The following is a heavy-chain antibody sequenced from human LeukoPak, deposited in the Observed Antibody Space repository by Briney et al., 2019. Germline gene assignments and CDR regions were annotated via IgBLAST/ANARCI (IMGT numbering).Heavy chain of an antibody. V-gene: IGHV3-30-3*01. Sequence: HPGRSLRLSCAASGFTFSSYAMHWVRQAPGKGLEWVAVISYDGSNKYYADSVKGRSTISRDNSKNTLYLQMNSLRAEDTAVYYCARDFWETYYDILTGYFDYYGMDVWGQGTTVTVSS. CDR3: ARDFWETYYDILTGYFDYYGMDV. CDR2: ISYDGSNK. J-gene: IGHJ6*02. D-gene: IGHD3-9*01. CDR1: GFTFSSYA.